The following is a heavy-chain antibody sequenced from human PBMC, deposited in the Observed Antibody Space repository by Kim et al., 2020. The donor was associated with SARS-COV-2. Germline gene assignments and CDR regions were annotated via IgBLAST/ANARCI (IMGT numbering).Heavy chain of an antibody. J-gene: IGHJ5*02. Sequence: TPSLKRRVTISVDTSKNQFSLKLSSVTAADTAVYYCARLLRLGVDNWFDPWGQGTLVTVSS. V-gene: IGHV4-61*07. D-gene: IGHD3-16*01. CDR3: ARLLRLGVDNWFDP.